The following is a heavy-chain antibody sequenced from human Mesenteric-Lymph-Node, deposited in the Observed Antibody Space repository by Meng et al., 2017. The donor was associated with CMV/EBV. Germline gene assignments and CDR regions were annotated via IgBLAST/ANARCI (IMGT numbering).Heavy chain of an antibody. CDR1: GFTFSSYA. CDR2: ISYDGSNK. CDR3: ARDRLVIIGLYYYYYGMDV. D-gene: IGHD3-9*01. Sequence: GESLKISCAASGFTFSSYAMHWVRQAPGKGLEWVAVISYDGSNKYYADSVKGRFTISRDNSKNTMYLQMNSLRAEDTAVYYSARDRLVIIGLYYYYYGMDVWGQGTTVTVSS. V-gene: IGHV3-30*04. J-gene: IGHJ6*02.